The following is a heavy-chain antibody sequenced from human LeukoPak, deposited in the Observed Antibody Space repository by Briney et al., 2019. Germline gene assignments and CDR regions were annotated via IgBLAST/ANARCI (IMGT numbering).Heavy chain of an antibody. Sequence: PGGSLRLSCAASGLTFGSYWVNWARQAPGKGLEWVASINHNGNVNYYVDSVKGRFTISRDNAKNSLYLQMSNLRAEDTAVYFCARGGGLDVWGQGATVTVSS. CDR3: ARGGGLDV. D-gene: IGHD3-16*01. J-gene: IGHJ6*02. V-gene: IGHV3-7*03. CDR2: INHNGNVN. CDR1: GLTFGSYW.